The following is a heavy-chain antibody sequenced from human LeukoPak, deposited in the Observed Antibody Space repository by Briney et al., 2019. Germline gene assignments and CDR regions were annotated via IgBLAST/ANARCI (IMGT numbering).Heavy chain of an antibody. V-gene: IGHV3-11*01. Sequence: GGSLRLSCAASGFTFSDYYMSWIRQAPGKGLEWVSYISSSGSTIYYADSVKGRFTTSRDNAKNSLYLQMNSLRAEDTAVYYCARDLQRLRLGWFGPWGQGTLVTVSS. CDR3: ARDLQRLRLGWFGP. D-gene: IGHD6-25*01. CDR1: GFTFSDYY. J-gene: IGHJ5*02. CDR2: ISSSGSTI.